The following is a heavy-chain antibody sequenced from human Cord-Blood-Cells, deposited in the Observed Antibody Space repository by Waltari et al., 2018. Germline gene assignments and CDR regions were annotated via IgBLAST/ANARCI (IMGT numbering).Heavy chain of an antibody. V-gene: IGHV4-39*01. Sequence: QLQLQESGPGLVKPSETLSLTCTVSGGSISSSSYYWGWIRQPPGQGLEWIGSIYYSGSTYYNPSLKSRVTISVDTSKNQFSLKLSSVTAADTAVYYCARLRGYGAFDIWGQGTMVTVSS. CDR2: IYYSGST. CDR1: GGSISSSSYY. J-gene: IGHJ3*02. D-gene: IGHD3-10*01. CDR3: ARLRGYGAFDI.